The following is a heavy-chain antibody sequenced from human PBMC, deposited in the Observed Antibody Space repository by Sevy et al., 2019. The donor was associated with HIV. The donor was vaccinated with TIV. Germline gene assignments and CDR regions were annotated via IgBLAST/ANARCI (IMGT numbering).Heavy chain of an antibody. CDR1: GGSISSSSYY. J-gene: IGHJ4*02. Sequence: SETLSLTCTVSGGSISSSSYYWGWIRQPPGKGLEWIGSIYYSGGTYYNPSLKSRVTISVDTSKNQFSLELSSVTAADTAVYYCAGVLNSESYQYYFDYWGQGTLVTVSS. V-gene: IGHV4-39*01. CDR3: AGVLNSESYQYYFDY. CDR2: IYYSGGT. D-gene: IGHD1-26*01.